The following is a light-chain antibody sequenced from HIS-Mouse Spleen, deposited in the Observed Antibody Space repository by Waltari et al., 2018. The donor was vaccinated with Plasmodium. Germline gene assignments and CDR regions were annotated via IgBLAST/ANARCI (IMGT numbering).Light chain of an antibody. Sequence: SYVLTQPPPVSLAPGKTARITCGGNNIGSKSVHWYQQQQDQAPVLVVYDDSDRASEIPGRFSGSNSGNTATLTISRVEAGDEADYYCQVWDSSSDHVVFGGGTKLTVL. J-gene: IGLJ2*01. CDR2: DDS. CDR3: QVWDSSSDHVV. V-gene: IGLV3-21*03. CDR1: NIGSKS.